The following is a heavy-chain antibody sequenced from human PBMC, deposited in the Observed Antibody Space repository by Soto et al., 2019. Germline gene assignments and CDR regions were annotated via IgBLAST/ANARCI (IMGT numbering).Heavy chain of an antibody. CDR1: GFIFSSYA. Sequence: PGGSLRLSCAASGFIFSSYAMSWVRQAPGKGLEWVSAISGSGGSTYYADSVKGRFTISRDNSKNTLYLQMNSLRAEDTAVYYCARDTYYYGSGSYGPWGQGTLVTVSS. J-gene: IGHJ5*02. V-gene: IGHV3-23*01. D-gene: IGHD3-10*01. CDR3: ARDTYYYGSGSYGP. CDR2: ISGSGGST.